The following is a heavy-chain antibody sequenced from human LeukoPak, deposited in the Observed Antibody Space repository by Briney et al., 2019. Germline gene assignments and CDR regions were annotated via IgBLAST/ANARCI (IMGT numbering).Heavy chain of an antibody. CDR1: GLTFGSYT. CDR3: ATSMGGGNIDY. V-gene: IGHV3-23*01. Sequence: PGESLRLSCAASGLTFGSYTMSWVRQAPGKGLEWVSGITATGSRTYYADSVKGRFTISRDSSKNTLYLQLNSLGVDDTAVYYCATSMGGGNIDYWGQGTLVTVSS. D-gene: IGHD3-16*01. CDR2: ITATGSRT. J-gene: IGHJ4*02.